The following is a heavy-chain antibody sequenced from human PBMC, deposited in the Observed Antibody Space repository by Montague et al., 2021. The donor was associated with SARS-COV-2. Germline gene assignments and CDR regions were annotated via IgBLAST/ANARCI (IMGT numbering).Heavy chain of an antibody. V-gene: IGHV4-28*01. CDR2: INYAGST. Sequence: SETLSLTCAVSGDSITGNYWCGWVRQPAGKGLGWIAYINYAGSTXXNPSLKSRVTMSVDTSKNQFSLKMSSVTTVDTAVYFCARCGRAWTLHYWGQGTLVTVSS. D-gene: IGHD1-1*01. J-gene: IGHJ4*02. CDR1: GDSITGNYW. CDR3: ARCGRAWTLHY.